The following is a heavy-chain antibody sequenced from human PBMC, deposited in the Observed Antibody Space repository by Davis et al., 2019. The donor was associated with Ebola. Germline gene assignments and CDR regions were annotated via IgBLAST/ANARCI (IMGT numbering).Heavy chain of an antibody. D-gene: IGHD6-6*01. CDR2: IYYSGST. Sequence: MPSETLSLTCTVSGGSISSYYWSWIRQPPGKGLEWIGYIYYSGSTNYNPSLKSRVTISVDTSKNQFSLKLSSVTAADTAVYYCARDSVEQLVGFGWFDPWGQGTLVTVSS. J-gene: IGHJ5*02. V-gene: IGHV4-59*12. CDR1: GGSISSYY. CDR3: ARDSVEQLVGFGWFDP.